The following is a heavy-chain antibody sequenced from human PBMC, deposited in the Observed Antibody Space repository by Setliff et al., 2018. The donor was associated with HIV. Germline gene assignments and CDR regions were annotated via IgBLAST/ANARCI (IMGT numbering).Heavy chain of an antibody. CDR2: IYDSGST. J-gene: IGHJ3*02. CDR3: ARVYYFDSSGYYQRGDVFDI. Sequence: SETLSLTCTVSGGSISGFYWNWIRQSAGKGLQWIGRIYDSGSTKYNPSLKSRVTISIDTSKSQISLKLTSVTAADTAMYHCARVYYFDSSGYYQRGDVFDIWGQGTMVTVS. CDR1: GGSISGFY. V-gene: IGHV4-4*07. D-gene: IGHD3-22*01.